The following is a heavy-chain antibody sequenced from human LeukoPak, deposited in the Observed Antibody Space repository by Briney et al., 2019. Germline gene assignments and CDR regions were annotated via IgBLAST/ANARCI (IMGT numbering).Heavy chain of an antibody. CDR2: IYYTGST. V-gene: IGHV4-39*01. D-gene: IGHD3-3*01. CDR1: GGSINNSSSDY. CDR3: ARHLEYTTSGKAFDV. Sequence: SETLSLTCTVSGGSINNSSSDYWAWIRQPPGKGLEWIGNIYYTGSTYYTSSLKSRVTMSVDTSKNVFSLALKSLTSADTAVYYCARHLEYTTSGKAFDVWGQGTPVSVSS. J-gene: IGHJ3*01.